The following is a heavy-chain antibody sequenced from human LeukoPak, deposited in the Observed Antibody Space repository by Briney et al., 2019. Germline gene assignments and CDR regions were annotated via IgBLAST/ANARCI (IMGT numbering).Heavy chain of an antibody. J-gene: IGHJ4*02. V-gene: IGHV4-31*03. CDR2: IYYSGST. Sequence: SETLSLTCTVSGGSISSGGYYWSWIRQHPGKGLEWIGYIYYSGSTYYNPSLKSRVTISVDTSKNQFSLKLSSVTAADTAVYYCVGRDYYGSGSYYYFDYWGQGTLVTVSS. CDR1: GGSISSGGYY. CDR3: VGRDYYGSGSYYYFDY. D-gene: IGHD3-10*01.